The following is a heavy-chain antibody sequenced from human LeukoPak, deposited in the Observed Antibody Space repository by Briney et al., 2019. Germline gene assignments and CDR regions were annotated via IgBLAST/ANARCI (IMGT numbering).Heavy chain of an antibody. Sequence: GGSLRLSCAASGFTFSDSYMTWIRQAPGKGLEWVSYISNSGSSIYYADSVKGRFTTSRDNAKSSPYLQMNSLRAEDTAVYYCARDRPQEVYYYYYMDVWGKGTTVTVSS. CDR1: GFTFSDSY. CDR3: ARDRPQEVYYYYYMDV. V-gene: IGHV3-11*04. J-gene: IGHJ6*03. CDR2: ISNSGSSI.